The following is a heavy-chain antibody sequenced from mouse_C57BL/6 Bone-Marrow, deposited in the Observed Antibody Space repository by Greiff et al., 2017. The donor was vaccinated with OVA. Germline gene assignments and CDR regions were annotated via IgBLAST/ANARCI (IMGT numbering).Heavy chain of an antibody. J-gene: IGHJ3*01. CDR2: IWSGGST. Sequence: QVQLKESGPGLVQPSQSLSITCTVSGFSLTSYGVHWVRQSPGKGLEWLGVIWSGGSTDYNAAFISRLSISKDNSKSQVFFKMNSLQADDTAIYYCAKTGTRFAYWGQGTLVTVSA. V-gene: IGHV2-2*01. D-gene: IGHD4-1*01. CDR1: GFSLTSYG. CDR3: AKTGTRFAY.